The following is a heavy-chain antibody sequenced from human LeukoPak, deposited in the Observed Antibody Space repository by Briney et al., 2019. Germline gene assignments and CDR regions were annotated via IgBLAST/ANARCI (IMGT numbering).Heavy chain of an antibody. J-gene: IGHJ4*02. CDR1: GFTVSSNY. CDR2: IYSGGST. Sequence: GGSLRLSCAASGFTVSSNYMSWVRQAPGKGLEWVSVIYSGGSTYYADSVKGRFTISRDNAKNTLYLQMNSLRAEDAGGYYCASLTGTVGVGGEDYWGQGTLVTVSS. D-gene: IGHD3-16*01. V-gene: IGHV3-66*01. CDR3: ASLTGTVGVGGEDY.